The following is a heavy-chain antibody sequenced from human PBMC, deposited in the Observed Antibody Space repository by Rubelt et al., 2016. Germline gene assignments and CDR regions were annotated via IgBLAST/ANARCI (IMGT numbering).Heavy chain of an antibody. Sequence: GGSTHYADSVKGRLTFSRDNSKNTLYLQMNSLRAEDTAVYYCARNYDFWSGYYTTNYGMDVWGQGTTVTVSS. CDR2: GGST. D-gene: IGHD3-3*01. V-gene: IGHV3-66*02. CDR3: ARNYDFWSGYYTTNYGMDV. J-gene: IGHJ6*02.